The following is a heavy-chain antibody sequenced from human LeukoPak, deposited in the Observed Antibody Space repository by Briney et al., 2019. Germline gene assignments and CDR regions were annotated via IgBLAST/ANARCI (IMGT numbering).Heavy chain of an antibody. J-gene: IGHJ5*02. D-gene: IGHD6-13*01. CDR1: GFTVSTYW. Sequence: PGGSLRLSCAASGFTVSTYWMSWVRQAPGKGLEWVANIKQDGSEKYYVDSVKGRFTISRDNAKNSLYLQMNSLRAEDTAVYYCAREWIAAGFDPWGQGTLVTVSS. V-gene: IGHV3-7*03. CDR2: IKQDGSEK. CDR3: AREWIAAGFDP.